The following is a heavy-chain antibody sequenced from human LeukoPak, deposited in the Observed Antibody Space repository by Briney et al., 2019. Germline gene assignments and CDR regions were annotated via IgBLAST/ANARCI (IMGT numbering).Heavy chain of an antibody. CDR1: GYTFTSYD. D-gene: IGHD3-22*01. Sequence: GASVKVSCKASGYTFTSYDINWVRQATGQGLEWMGWMNPNSGGTNYAQKFQGRVTMTRDTSISTAYMELSRLRSDDTAVYYCAREEYYYDSSGSVVNWFDPWGQGTLVTVSS. CDR2: MNPNSGGT. J-gene: IGHJ5*02. CDR3: AREEYYYDSSGSVVNWFDP. V-gene: IGHV1-2*02.